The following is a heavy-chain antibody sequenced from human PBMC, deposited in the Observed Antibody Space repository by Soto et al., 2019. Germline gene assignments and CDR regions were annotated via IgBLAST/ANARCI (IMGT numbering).Heavy chain of an antibody. CDR3: TRPLLRFLEDPGAFDI. Sequence: PGGSLRLSCAASGFTFSGSAMHWVRQAFGKGLEWVGRIRSKANSYATAYAASVKGRFTISRDDSKNTAYLQMNSLKTEDTAVYYCTRPLLRFLEDPGAFDIWGQGTMVTVSS. CDR2: IRSKANSYAT. J-gene: IGHJ3*02. V-gene: IGHV3-73*01. D-gene: IGHD3-3*01. CDR1: GFTFSGSA.